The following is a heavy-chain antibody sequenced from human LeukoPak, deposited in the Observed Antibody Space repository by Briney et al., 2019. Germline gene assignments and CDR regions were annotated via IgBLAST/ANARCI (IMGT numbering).Heavy chain of an antibody. Sequence: GGSLRLSCAASGFTFSSYAMHWVRQAPGKGLEWVAVISYDGSNKYYADSVKGRFTISRDNSKNTLYLQMNSLRAEDTAVYYCAKDRGYVSAYWGQGTLVTVSS. V-gene: IGHV3-30*04. CDR3: AKDRGYVSAY. CDR1: GFTFSSYA. J-gene: IGHJ4*02. CDR2: ISYDGSNK. D-gene: IGHD3-10*01.